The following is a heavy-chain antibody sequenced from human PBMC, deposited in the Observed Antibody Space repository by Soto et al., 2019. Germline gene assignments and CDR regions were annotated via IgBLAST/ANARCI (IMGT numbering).Heavy chain of an antibody. J-gene: IGHJ4*02. Sequence: SQTLSLTCAISGESGSSNSAAWNWIRQSPSRGLEWLGRTYYRSKWYNDYAVSVKSRITINPDTSKNQFSLQLNSVTPEDTAVYYCAREKVIGGWYWYYLEDWGQGTLVTVTS. CDR1: GESGSSNSAA. V-gene: IGHV6-1*01. D-gene: IGHD6-19*01. CDR3: AREKVIGGWYWYYLED. CDR2: TYYRSKWYN.